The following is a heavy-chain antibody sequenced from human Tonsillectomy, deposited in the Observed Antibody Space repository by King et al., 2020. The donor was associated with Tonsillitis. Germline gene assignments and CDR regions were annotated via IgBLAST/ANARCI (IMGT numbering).Heavy chain of an antibody. J-gene: IGHJ4*02. CDR1: GGSISSSSYY. CDR2: IYYSGST. D-gene: IGHD3-3*01. CDR3: ASQLNPLITIFGVAITPDY. Sequence: QLQESGPGLVKPSETMSLTCTVSGGSISSSSYYWGWIRQPPGKGLEWIGSIYYSGSTYYNPSLKSRVTISVDTSKNQFPLKLSSVTAADTAVYYCASQLNPLITIFGVAITPDYWGQGTLVTVSS. V-gene: IGHV4-39*01.